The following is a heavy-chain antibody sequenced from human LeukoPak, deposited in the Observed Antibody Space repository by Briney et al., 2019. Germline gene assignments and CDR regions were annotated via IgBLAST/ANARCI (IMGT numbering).Heavy chain of an antibody. CDR3: ARMYYYDSSGYPDAFDI. D-gene: IGHD3-22*01. CDR2: IYYSGST. Sequence: SETLSLTCTVSGGSISSHYWSWIRQPPGKGLEWIGYIYYSGSTNYNPSLKSRVTISVDTSKNQFSLKLSSVTAADTAVYYCARMYYYDSSGYPDAFDIWGQGTMVTVSS. V-gene: IGHV4-59*08. J-gene: IGHJ3*02. CDR1: GGSISSHY.